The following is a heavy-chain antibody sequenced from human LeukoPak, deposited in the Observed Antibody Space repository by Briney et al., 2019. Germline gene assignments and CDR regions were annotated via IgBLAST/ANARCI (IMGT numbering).Heavy chain of an antibody. CDR3: ARGVADSSGYYFIGYYYYYIDV. V-gene: IGHV1-2*02. J-gene: IGHJ6*03. D-gene: IGHD3-22*01. CDR2: INPNSGGT. CDR1: GYTFTGYY. Sequence: ASVKVSCKASGYTFTGYYMHWVRQAPGRGLEWMGWINPNSGGTNYAQKFQGRVTMTTDTSTSTAYMELRSLRSDDTAVYYCARGVADSSGYYFIGYYYYYIDVWGKGTTVTISS.